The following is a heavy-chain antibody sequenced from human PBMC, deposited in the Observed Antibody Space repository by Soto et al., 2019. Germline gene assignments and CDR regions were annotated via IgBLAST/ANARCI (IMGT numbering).Heavy chain of an antibody. D-gene: IGHD3-3*01. CDR3: ARVPYYDFWSGYYKTYYYYGMDV. J-gene: IGHJ6*02. CDR2: IYYSGST. CDR1: GGSISSSSYY. V-gene: IGHV4-39*01. Sequence: PSETLSLTCTVSGGSISSSSYYWGWIRQPPGKGLEWIGSIYYSGSTYYNPSLKSRVTISVDTSKNQFFLKLSSVTAADTAVYYCARVPYYDFWSGYYKTYYYYGMDVWGQGTTAT.